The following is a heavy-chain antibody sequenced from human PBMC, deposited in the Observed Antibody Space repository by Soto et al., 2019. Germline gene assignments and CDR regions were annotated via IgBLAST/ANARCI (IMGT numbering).Heavy chain of an antibody. CDR3: AHYASTSPAGWFDP. D-gene: IGHD3-16*01. J-gene: IGHJ5*02. Sequence: QITLKESGPPLVKPTQTLTLTCTFSGLSLSTSGEAVGWIRQPPGKALEWLALIYWDDDKRYNPTLKTRLTSTEDTSKNQVVLTLTNMDPVDTATYYCAHYASTSPAGWFDPWGQGILVTVSS. V-gene: IGHV2-5*02. CDR2: IYWDDDK. CDR1: GLSLSTSGEA.